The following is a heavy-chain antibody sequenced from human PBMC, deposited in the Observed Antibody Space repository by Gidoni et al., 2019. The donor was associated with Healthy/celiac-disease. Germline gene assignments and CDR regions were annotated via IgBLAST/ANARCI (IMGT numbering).Heavy chain of an antibody. J-gene: IGHJ5*02. D-gene: IGHD5-12*01. CDR2: INHSGST. CDR3: ARRRGGYSGYDWFDP. Sequence: QVQLQQWGAGLLKPSETLSLTCSVYAGSFRGYYWSWIRQPPGKGLEWIGEINHSGSTNYNPSLKSRVTRSVDTSKNQFSLKLSSVTAADTAVYYCARRRGGYSGYDWFDPWGQGTLVTVSS. V-gene: IGHV4-34*01. CDR1: AGSFRGYY.